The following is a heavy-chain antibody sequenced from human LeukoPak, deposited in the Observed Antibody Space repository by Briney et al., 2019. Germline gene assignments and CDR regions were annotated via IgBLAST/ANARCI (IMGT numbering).Heavy chain of an antibody. Sequence: GGSLRLSCAASGFTFNSYGMFWVRQAPGKGLEWVAFIWPDGSNKLYGDSVKGRFTISRDNSKNTVYLQMNSLRAEDTAVYYCARDFCRTTSCLESWGQGTLVTVSS. V-gene: IGHV3-33*01. CDR2: IWPDGSNK. J-gene: IGHJ4*02. CDR3: ARDFCRTTSCLES. CDR1: GFTFNSYG. D-gene: IGHD2-2*01.